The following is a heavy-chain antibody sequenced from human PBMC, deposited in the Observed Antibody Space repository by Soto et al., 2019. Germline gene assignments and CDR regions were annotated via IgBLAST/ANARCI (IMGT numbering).Heavy chain of an antibody. D-gene: IGHD1-7*01. CDR1: VVSITSGDSN. V-gene: IGHV4-30-4*01. Sequence: QVQLQESGPGLVKPSQTLSLTCTVSVVSITSGDSNWSWLRQAPGKGLEWLGFVYSSGRTYSNPSLKSRLTMSVDTSKNQFSLKVNSVTAADTAVYYCATLGIAGTTSHYYYGMDVWGQGTPVAVSS. CDR3: ATLGIAGTTSHYYYGMDV. CDR2: VYSSGRT. J-gene: IGHJ6*02.